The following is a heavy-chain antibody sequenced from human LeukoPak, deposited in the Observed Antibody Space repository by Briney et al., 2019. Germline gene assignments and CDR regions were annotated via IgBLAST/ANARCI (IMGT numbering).Heavy chain of an antibody. CDR2: SRNKASSYTT. Sequence: GGSQRLSCAASGFKFSDHYIDWVRQAPGKGLEWVGRSRNKASSYTTEYAASVEGRFTISRDVSESSLYLQMNSLRTEDTAVYYCARTDMVRGVAFDYWGQGTLVTVSS. CDR3: ARTDMVRGVAFDY. D-gene: IGHD3-10*01. CDR1: GFKFSDHY. V-gene: IGHV3-72*01. J-gene: IGHJ4*02.